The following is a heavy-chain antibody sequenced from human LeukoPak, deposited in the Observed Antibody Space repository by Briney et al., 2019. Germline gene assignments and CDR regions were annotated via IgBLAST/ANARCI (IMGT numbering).Heavy chain of an antibody. CDR2: ISYDGSNK. J-gene: IGHJ3*02. Sequence: HPGRSLRLSCAASGFTFSSYALHWVRQAPGKGLEWVAVISYDGSNKYYADSVKGRFTISRDNSKNTLYLQMNSLRAEDTAVYYCARDQGLLDWGDAFDIWGQGTMVTVSS. CDR1: GFTFSSYA. D-gene: IGHD7-27*01. V-gene: IGHV3-30-3*01. CDR3: ARDQGLLDWGDAFDI.